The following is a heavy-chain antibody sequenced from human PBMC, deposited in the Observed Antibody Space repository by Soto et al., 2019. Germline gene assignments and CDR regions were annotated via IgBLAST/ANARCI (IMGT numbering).Heavy chain of an antibody. D-gene: IGHD4-17*01. J-gene: IGHJ6*03. CDR2: IYYSGST. CDR3: ARDRGGYGDSPYYYYYMDV. V-gene: IGHV4-59*01. Sequence: QVQLQESGPGLVKPSETLSLTCTVSGGSISSYYWSWIRQPPGKGLEWIGYIYYSGSTNYNPSLKSRVTISVDTSRNQFSLKLTSVTAADTAVYYCARDRGGYGDSPYYYYYMDVWGKGTTVTVSS. CDR1: GGSISSYY.